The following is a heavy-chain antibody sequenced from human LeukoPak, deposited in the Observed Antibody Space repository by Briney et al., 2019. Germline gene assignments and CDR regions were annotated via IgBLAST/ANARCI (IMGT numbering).Heavy chain of an antibody. J-gene: IGHJ6*03. V-gene: IGHV3-21*01. CDR1: GISFSSYS. D-gene: IGHD2-2*01. CDR2: ISGSSNYI. Sequence: GGSLRLSCAASGISFSSYSMTWVRQAPGMGLEWVSSISGSSNYIDYADSMKGRFTISRDNAKNSLYLQMNSLRADDTAVYYCARDRPDHCITTSCPEYMDVWGKGTTVTVSS. CDR3: ARDRPDHCITTSCPEYMDV.